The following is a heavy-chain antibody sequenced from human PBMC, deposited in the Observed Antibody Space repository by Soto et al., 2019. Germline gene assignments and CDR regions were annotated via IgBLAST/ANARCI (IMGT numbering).Heavy chain of an antibody. D-gene: IGHD3-3*01. Sequence: QVQLVQSGAEVKKPGASVKVSCKASGYTFTSYDINWVRQATGQGLEWMGWMNPNSGSAGYAQKFQGRVTMTRNTSISTAYMELSSLGSGDTAVYYCASPSGWTHSKGYYYGMDVWGQGTTVTVSS. CDR1: GYTFTSYD. V-gene: IGHV1-8*01. CDR3: ASPSGWTHSKGYYYGMDV. CDR2: MNPNSGSA. J-gene: IGHJ6*02.